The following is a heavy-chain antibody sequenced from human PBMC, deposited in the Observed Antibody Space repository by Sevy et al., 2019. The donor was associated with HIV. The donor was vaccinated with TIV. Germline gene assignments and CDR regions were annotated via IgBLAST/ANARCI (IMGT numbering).Heavy chain of an antibody. CDR1: GFTFSTYW. Sequence: GGSLRLSCGASGFTFSTYWMSWVRQAPGKGLEWVANINQDGSQKYYVDSVKGRFTISKDNAKNSLYLQMCSLRAEDTAVYYCAREFDGGPDYWGQGTLVTVSS. V-gene: IGHV3-7*01. CDR2: INQDGSQK. CDR3: AREFDGGPDY. D-gene: IGHD3-9*01. J-gene: IGHJ4*02.